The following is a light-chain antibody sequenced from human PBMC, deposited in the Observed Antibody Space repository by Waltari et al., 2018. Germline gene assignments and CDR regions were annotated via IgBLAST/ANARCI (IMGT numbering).Light chain of an antibody. Sequence: QSALTQPPSASGSPGQSVTISCTGTSSDVGGYNYVSWYQQHPGKAPKLMIYEVSKRPCGVPDRFCGSTSGNTASLTVSGLRAEDEADYYCSSYAGNNNVVFGGGTKLTVL. CDR3: SSYAGNNNVV. CDR2: EVS. J-gene: IGLJ2*01. CDR1: SSDVGGYNY. V-gene: IGLV2-8*01.